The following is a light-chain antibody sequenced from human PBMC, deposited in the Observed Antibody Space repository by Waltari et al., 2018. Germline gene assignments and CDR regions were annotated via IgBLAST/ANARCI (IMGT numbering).Light chain of an antibody. J-gene: IGLJ1*01. CDR2: DVN. Sequence: QTALTQPAPVSGSPGQSITLSCTGNNRDIGCYKYVPWYQHDSGKAPKLLIYDVNRRPSGVSNRFSGSKSGNTASLTISGLQPDDEGDYYCCSYTASRASIFGSGTKVTVL. CDR1: NRDIGCYKY. V-gene: IGLV2-14*03. CDR3: CSYTASRASI.